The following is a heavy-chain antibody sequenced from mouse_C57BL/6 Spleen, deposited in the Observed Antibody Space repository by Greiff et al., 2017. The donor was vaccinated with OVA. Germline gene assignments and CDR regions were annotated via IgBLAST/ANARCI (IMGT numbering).Heavy chain of an antibody. J-gene: IGHJ2*01. CDR3: ARGGWENFDY. CDR1: GFTFSDYG. Sequence: EVKLVESGGGLVKPGGSLKLSCAASGFTFSDYGMHWVRQAPEKGLEWVAYISSGCSTIYYADTVKGRFTISRDNAKNTLFLQMTSLRSEDTAMYYCARGGWENFDYWGQGTTLTVSS. V-gene: IGHV5-17*01. D-gene: IGHD3-3*01. CDR2: ISSGCSTI.